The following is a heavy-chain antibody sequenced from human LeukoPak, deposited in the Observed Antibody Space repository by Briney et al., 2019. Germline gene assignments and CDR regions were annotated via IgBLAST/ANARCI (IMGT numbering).Heavy chain of an antibody. Sequence: GGSLRLSCAASGFIFSRDSMNWVRQAPGGGLEWISYISRDSDIRYYADSVRGRFHISRDNARNSLYLQMNSLRAEDTAVYYCAKKGYYDGSGYYMYYFDHWGQGTLVTVSS. CDR2: ISRDSDIR. V-gene: IGHV3-48*01. J-gene: IGHJ4*02. CDR3: AKKGYYDGSGYYMYYFDH. CDR1: GFIFSRDS. D-gene: IGHD3-22*01.